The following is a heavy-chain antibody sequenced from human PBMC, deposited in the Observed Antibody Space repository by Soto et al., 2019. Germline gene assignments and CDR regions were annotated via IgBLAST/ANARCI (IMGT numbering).Heavy chain of an antibody. V-gene: IGHV3-30-3*01. D-gene: IGHD3-22*01. CDR1: GFTFSGYA. J-gene: IGHJ4*02. CDR2: IGYDGSLE. Sequence: QVQLVESGGGVAQPGRSLRVSCAASGFTFSGYAMHWVRQAPGKGLEWVAIIGYDGSLESYADSVKGRFTISRDNSNNTLFLLMISLRPEDTAVYYCATEHYDSIGYYRIDSWGQGTLVTVSS. CDR3: ATEHYDSIGYYRIDS.